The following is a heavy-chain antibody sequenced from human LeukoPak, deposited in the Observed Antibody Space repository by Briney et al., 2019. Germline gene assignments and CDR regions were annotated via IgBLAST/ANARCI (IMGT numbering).Heavy chain of an antibody. CDR3: ARVQKDYYDSGGYHSAAAFDI. CDR2: IYYRGSS. CDR1: GGSINNYY. V-gene: IGHV4-59*01. D-gene: IGHD3-22*01. J-gene: IGHJ3*02. Sequence: SETLPLTCTVSGGSINNYYWGWIRQSPGKGLEWTGYIYYRGSSNYNPSLKSRITMSVDTSKNQFSLKLNSVTAADTAVYYCARVQKDYYDSGGYHSAAAFDIWGQGTMVTVSS.